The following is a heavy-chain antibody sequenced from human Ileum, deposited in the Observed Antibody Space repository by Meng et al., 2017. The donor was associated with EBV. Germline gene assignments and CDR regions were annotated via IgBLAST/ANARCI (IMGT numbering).Heavy chain of an antibody. Sequence: QVQLRESGPGLVNPSGTLSLTCAVSGGSISVINWWSWVRQSPEKGLEWIGEMSDSGITHYNPSLKSRVTISADKSNNQFSLKLTSVTSADTVVYFCAKNGEKYFEYWGQGTLVTVSS. CDR1: GGSISVINW. CDR2: MSDSGIT. J-gene: IGHJ4*02. V-gene: IGHV4-4*02. CDR3: AKNGEKYFEY.